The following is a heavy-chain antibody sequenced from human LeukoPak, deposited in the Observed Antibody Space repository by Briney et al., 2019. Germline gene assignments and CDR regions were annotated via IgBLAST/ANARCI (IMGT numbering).Heavy chain of an antibody. CDR2: INHSGST. CDR1: GGSFSGYY. V-gene: IGHV4-34*01. CDR3: ARSAGYSSSWYDFAYGGWFDP. Sequence: SETLSLTCAVYGGSFSGYYWSWIRQPPGKGLEWIGEINHSGSTNYNPSLKSRVTISVDTSKNQFSLKLSSVTAADTAVYYCARSAGYSSSWYDFAYGGWFDPWGQGTLVTVSS. D-gene: IGHD6-13*01. J-gene: IGHJ5*02.